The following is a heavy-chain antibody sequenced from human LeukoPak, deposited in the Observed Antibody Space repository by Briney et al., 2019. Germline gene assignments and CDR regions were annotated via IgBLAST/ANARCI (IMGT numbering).Heavy chain of an antibody. CDR2: ISSSGSTI. V-gene: IGHV3-48*03. CDR3: ARMVGYSYGYPHY. D-gene: IGHD5-18*01. CDR1: GFTFSSYE. J-gene: IGHJ4*02. Sequence: GGSLRLSCAASGFTFSSYEMNWVRQAPGKGLEWVSYISSSGSTIYYADSVKGRFTISRDNAKNSLYLQMNSLRAEDTAVYYCARMVGYSYGYPHYWGQGTLVTVSS.